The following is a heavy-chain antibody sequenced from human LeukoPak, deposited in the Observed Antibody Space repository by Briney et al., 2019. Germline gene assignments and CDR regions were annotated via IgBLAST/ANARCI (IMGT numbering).Heavy chain of an antibody. J-gene: IGHJ4*02. D-gene: IGHD6-19*01. V-gene: IGHV3-43*02. Sequence: GGPLSLSCAASGINFNTYAMHWVRQAPPKGLEWVSLISGDRDRTSYADSVKGRFTISRDNSKNTLYLQMNSLRAEDTAVYYCARDSSSGWTLDYWGQGTLVTVSS. CDR2: ISGDRDRT. CDR1: GINFNTYA. CDR3: ARDSSSGWTLDY.